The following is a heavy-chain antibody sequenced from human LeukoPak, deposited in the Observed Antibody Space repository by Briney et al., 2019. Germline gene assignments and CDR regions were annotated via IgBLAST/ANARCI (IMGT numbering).Heavy chain of an antibody. CDR1: GFTFSSYA. Sequence: GGSLRLSCAASGFTFSSYAMSWVRQAPGKGLEWVSAISGSGGVTYYADSVKGRFSISRDESKNTLYLQMSSLRAEDTAVYYCAKDHPYYYDSSGYSPDAFDIWGQGTMVTVSS. J-gene: IGHJ3*02. CDR3: AKDHPYYYDSSGYSPDAFDI. CDR2: ISGSGGVT. V-gene: IGHV3-23*01. D-gene: IGHD3-22*01.